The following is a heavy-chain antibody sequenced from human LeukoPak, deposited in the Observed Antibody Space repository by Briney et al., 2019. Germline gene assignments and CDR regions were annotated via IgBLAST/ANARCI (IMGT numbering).Heavy chain of an antibody. CDR2: IYYSGSS. J-gene: IGHJ4*02. D-gene: IGHD1-26*01. Sequence: SETLSLTCTVSGGSISSYYWSWIRQPPGKGLEWIGYIYYSGSSNYNPSLKSRVTISVDTSKNQFSLKLSSVTAADTAVYYCARGTELGVDYWGQGTLVTVSS. CDR3: ARGTELGVDY. V-gene: IGHV4-59*01. CDR1: GGSISSYY.